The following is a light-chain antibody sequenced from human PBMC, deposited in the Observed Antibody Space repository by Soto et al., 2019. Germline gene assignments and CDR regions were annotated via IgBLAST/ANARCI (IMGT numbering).Light chain of an antibody. CDR1: QSVSSSY. V-gene: IGKV3-20*01. CDR2: GAS. CDR3: HQYGSSPYT. J-gene: IGKJ2*01. Sequence: EIVLTQSPGTLSLSPGERATLSCRASQSVSSSYLDWYQQKPGQAPRLLIYGASSRATGIPHRFSGSGSGTDFTLTISRLEPEDFAVYYCHQYGSSPYTFGQGTKLEIK.